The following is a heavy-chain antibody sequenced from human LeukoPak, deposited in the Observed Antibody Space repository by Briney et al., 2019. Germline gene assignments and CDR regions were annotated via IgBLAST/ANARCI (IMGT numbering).Heavy chain of an antibody. D-gene: IGHD6-13*01. Sequence: SQTLSLTCTVSGGSISSGSYYWSWIRQPAGKGLEWIGRIYTSGSTNYNPSLKSRVTISVDTSKNQFSLKLSSVTAADTAVYYCARVPAGAAAGIRLNFDYWGQGTLVTVSS. CDR2: IYTSGST. CDR1: GGSISSGSYY. V-gene: IGHV4-61*02. CDR3: ARVPAGAAAGIRLNFDY. J-gene: IGHJ4*02.